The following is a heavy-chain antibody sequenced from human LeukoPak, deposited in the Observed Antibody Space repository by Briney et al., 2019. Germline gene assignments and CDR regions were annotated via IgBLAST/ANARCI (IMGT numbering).Heavy chain of an antibody. CDR1: GGSISSGGYY. D-gene: IGHD7-27*01. J-gene: IGHJ6*03. Sequence: SETLSLTCTVSGGSISSGGYYWSWIRQPPGKGLEWIGYIYHSGSTYYNPSLKSRVTISVDRSKNQFSLKLSSVTAADTAVYYCARNPGDDYHYYYMDVWGKGTTVTVSS. CDR2: IYHSGST. CDR3: ARNPGDDYHYYYMDV. V-gene: IGHV4-30-2*01.